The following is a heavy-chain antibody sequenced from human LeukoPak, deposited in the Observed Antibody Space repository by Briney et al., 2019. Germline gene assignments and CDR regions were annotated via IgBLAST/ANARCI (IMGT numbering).Heavy chain of an antibody. V-gene: IGHV5-10-1*01. CDR3: ARHLDYYDSSGYYPPSY. CDR1: GYRFTNYW. D-gene: IGHD3-22*01. CDR2: IDPSDSYT. Sequence: GESLRISCKGSGYRFTNYWISWVRQMPGKGLEWMGRIDPSDSYTNYSPSFQGHVTISADKSISTAYLQWSSLKASDTAMYYCARHLDYYDSSGYYPPSYWGQGTLVTVSS. J-gene: IGHJ4*02.